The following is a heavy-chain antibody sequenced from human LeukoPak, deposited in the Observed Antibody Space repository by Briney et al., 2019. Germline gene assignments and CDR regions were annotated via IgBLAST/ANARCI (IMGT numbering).Heavy chain of an antibody. CDR3: ARVEDGTRFDP. CDR1: GFTFSTYW. D-gene: IGHD5-24*01. CDR2: INTDGTTT. V-gene: IGHV3-74*01. Sequence: PGGSLRLSCAASGFTFSTYWMHWVRQAPGKGPVWVSRINTDGTTTTYADSVKGRFTISRDNAKNTLYLQMNSLRAEDTAVYYCARVEDGTRFDPWGQGTLVTVSS. J-gene: IGHJ5*02.